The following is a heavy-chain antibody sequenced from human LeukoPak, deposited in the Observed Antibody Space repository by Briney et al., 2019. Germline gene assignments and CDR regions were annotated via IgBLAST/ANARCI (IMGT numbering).Heavy chain of an antibody. CDR2: IYPGDSDT. V-gene: IGHV5-51*01. J-gene: IGHJ4*02. Sequence: GEALVISCKASGYSFTSYWIGWVRQMPGKGLEWMGVIYPGDSDTRYSPSFHGQVTISTDKSTNTAYLPWNSLTASATAMYYCARFVGACSAGSCYSDYWGQGTLVTVSS. D-gene: IGHD2-15*01. CDR3: ARFVGACSAGSCYSDY. CDR1: GYSFTSYW.